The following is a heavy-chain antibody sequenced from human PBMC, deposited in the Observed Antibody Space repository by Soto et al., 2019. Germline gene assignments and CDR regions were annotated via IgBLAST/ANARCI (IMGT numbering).Heavy chain of an antibody. CDR2: IIPIFGTA. CDR3: ARERYSGYEEVYGMDV. J-gene: IGHJ6*02. Sequence: ASVKGSCKASGGTFSSYAISWVRQAPGQGLESMGGIIPIFGTANYAQKVQGRVTSTADKSTSHAYMELSSLRSEDTAVYYCARERYSGYEEVYGMDVWGQGTTVTVSS. V-gene: IGHV1-69*06. D-gene: IGHD5-12*01. CDR1: GGTFSSYA.